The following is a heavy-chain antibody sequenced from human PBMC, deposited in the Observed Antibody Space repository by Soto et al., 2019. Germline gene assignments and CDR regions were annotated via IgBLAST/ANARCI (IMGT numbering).Heavy chain of an antibody. J-gene: IGHJ5*02. CDR2: TYYRSKWYN. V-gene: IGHV6-1*01. CDR1: GDSVSSNSAA. CDR3: ARDGGYNWNDVDWFDP. Sequence: SQTLSLTCAISGDSVSSNSAAWNWIRQSPSRGLEWLGMTYYRSKWYNDYAVSVKSRITINPDTSKNQFSLQLNSVTPEDTAVYYCARDGGYNWNDVDWFDPWGQGTLVTVSS. D-gene: IGHD1-1*01.